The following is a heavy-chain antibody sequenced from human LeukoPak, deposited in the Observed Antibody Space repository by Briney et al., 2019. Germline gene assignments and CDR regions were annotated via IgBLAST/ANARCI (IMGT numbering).Heavy chain of an antibody. J-gene: IGHJ6*03. D-gene: IGHD6-19*01. CDR2: TYYRSKWYN. CDR3: ARDQVGFGWVESYYMDV. Sequence: SQTLSLTCAISGDSVSSNSAAWNWIRQSPSRGLEWLGRTYYRSKWYNDYAVSVKSRIIINSDTSKNQFSLQLNSVTPEDTAVYYCARDQVGFGWVESYYMDVWGKGTTVTVSS. CDR1: GDSVSSNSAA. V-gene: IGHV6-1*01.